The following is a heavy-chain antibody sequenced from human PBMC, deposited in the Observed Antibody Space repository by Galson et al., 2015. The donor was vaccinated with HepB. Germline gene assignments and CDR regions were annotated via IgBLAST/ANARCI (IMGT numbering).Heavy chain of an antibody. Sequence: PALVKPTQTLTLTSTFSGFSLSTSGVAVGWIRQPPGKALEWLALIYWNDDKRYSPSLKSRVTITKDTSKNQVVLTLTNMDPMDTGTYYCARSRKLGMNFDYWGQGTLVTVSS. CDR1: GFSLSTSGVA. CDR2: IYWNDDK. D-gene: IGHD7-27*01. V-gene: IGHV2-5*01. CDR3: ARSRKLGMNFDY. J-gene: IGHJ4*02.